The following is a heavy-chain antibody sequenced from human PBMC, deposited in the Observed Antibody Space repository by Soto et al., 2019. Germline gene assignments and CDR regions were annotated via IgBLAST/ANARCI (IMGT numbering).Heavy chain of an antibody. Sequence: APVKRSCKASGYTITSYGISCVRLTLGQGLEWMGWISAYNGNTNYAQKLQGRVTMTTDTSTSTAYMELRSLRSDDTAVYYCARDKVTMIVVALDYWGQGSLVTVSS. D-gene: IGHD3-22*01. CDR1: GYTITSYG. CDR3: ARDKVTMIVVALDY. V-gene: IGHV1-18*01. CDR2: ISAYNGNT. J-gene: IGHJ4*02.